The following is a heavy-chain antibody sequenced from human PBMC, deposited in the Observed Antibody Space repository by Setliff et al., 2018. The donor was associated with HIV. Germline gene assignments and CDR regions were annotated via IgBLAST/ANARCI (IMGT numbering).Heavy chain of an antibody. J-gene: IGHJ3*02. Sequence: TLSLTCSVSGGSMRNYYWGWIRQPPRKGLEWVGYMSYNGITTYNPSLKSRVTISVDTSKNQFSLKLTSVTAADTAVYYCARHRPGEVDVFDIWGQGTMVTVSS. D-gene: IGHD3-10*01. CDR3: ARHRPGEVDVFDI. CDR2: MSYNGIT. V-gene: IGHV4-59*08. CDR1: GGSMRNYY.